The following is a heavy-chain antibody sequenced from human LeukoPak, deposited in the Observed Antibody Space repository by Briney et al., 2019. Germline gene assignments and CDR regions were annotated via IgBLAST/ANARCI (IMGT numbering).Heavy chain of an antibody. Sequence: SETLSLTCTVSGDSVSSYYWSWIRQPPGKGLEWIGYIDYSGSTNYNPSLKRRVTLSLDTSKNQFSLKLSSVTAADTAVYYCAKVTKGSGWYFDYWGQGTLVTVSS. CDR3: AKVTKGSGWYFDY. CDR2: IDYSGST. J-gene: IGHJ4*02. V-gene: IGHV4-59*02. CDR1: GDSVSSYY. D-gene: IGHD6-19*01.